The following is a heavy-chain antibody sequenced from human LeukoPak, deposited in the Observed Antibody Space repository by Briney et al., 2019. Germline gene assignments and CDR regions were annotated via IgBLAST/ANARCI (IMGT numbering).Heavy chain of an antibody. CDR3: ARGRGDY. V-gene: IGHV3-7*01. D-gene: IGHD5-24*01. CDR2: IKQGGSEI. J-gene: IGHJ4*02. Sequence: GGSLTLSCAASGFTFSSHWMKWVRQARWKGLEWVANIKQGGSEIFYVDSVKGRFTISRDDAKNSLYLQMNRLRDEETAVYYCARGRGDYWGQGTLVTVSS. CDR1: GFTFSSHW.